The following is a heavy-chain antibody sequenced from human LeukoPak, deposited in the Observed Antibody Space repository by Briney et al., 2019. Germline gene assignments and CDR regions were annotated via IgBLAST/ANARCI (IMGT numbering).Heavy chain of an antibody. CDR1: GFTFSSYG. CDR2: IRYDGSNK. D-gene: IGHD1/OR15-1a*01. CDR3: TRDNNNLFDY. V-gene: IGHV3-30*02. J-gene: IGHJ4*02. Sequence: GGSLRLSCAASGFTFSSYGMHWVRQAPGKGLEWVAFIRYDGSNKYYADSVKGRFTISRDNSKNTLYLQMNSLRAEDTAVYYCTRDNNNLFDYWGQGSPVTVSS.